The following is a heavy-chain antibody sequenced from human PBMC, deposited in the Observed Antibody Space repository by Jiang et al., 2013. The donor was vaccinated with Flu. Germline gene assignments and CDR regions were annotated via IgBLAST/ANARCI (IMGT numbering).Heavy chain of an antibody. J-gene: IGHJ4*02. CDR2: IWYDGSNK. D-gene: IGHD2-15*01. CDR1: GFTFSSYG. V-gene: IGHV3-33*01. CDR3: ARDRSSGVFDY. Sequence: VQLVESGGGVVQPGRSLRLSCAASGFTFSSYGMHWVRQAPGKGLEWVAVIWYDGSNKYYADSVKGRFTISRDNSKNTLYLQMNSLRAEDTAVYYCARDRSSGVFDYWAREPWSPSPQ.